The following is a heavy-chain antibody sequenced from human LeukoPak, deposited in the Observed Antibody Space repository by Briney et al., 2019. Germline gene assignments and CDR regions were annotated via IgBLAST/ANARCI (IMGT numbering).Heavy chain of an antibody. D-gene: IGHD5-24*01. CDR1: GYTFTSYA. Sequence: GASVKVSCKASGYTFTSYAITWVRQAPGQGLEWMGWISAYNGNTNYAQSLQGRVTMTTDTSTSTAYMELRSLRSDDTAMYYCARMEMATAIFDYWGQGTLVTVSS. J-gene: IGHJ4*02. V-gene: IGHV1-18*01. CDR3: ARMEMATAIFDY. CDR2: ISAYNGNT.